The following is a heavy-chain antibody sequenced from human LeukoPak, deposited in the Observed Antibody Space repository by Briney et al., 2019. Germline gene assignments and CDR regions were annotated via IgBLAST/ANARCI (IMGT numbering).Heavy chain of an antibody. Sequence: GGSLRLSCAASGFTFSSYNVNWVRQAPGKGLEWVSSITIGNRFLYFADSVKGRFTISRDHANNSLYLQMNSLRADDTAVYYCARGAATRKSGFYYYYMDVWGKGTTVTVSS. CDR1: GFTFSSYN. V-gene: IGHV3-21*01. J-gene: IGHJ6*03. CDR2: ITIGNRFL. CDR3: ARGAATRKSGFYYYYMDV. D-gene: IGHD5-12*01.